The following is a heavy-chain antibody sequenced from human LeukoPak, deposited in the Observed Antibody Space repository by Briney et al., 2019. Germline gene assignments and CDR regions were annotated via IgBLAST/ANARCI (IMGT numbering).Heavy chain of an antibody. V-gene: IGHV4-4*02. CDR3: ARGAFHYDSSGYYYLPHYFDY. CDR2: IYHSGST. CDR1: GGSISSSIW. Sequence: SSGTLSLTCAVSGGSISSSIWWSWVRQPPGKGLEWIGEIYHSGSTNYNPSLKSRVTISVDKSKNQFSLKLSSVTAADTAVYYCARGAFHYDSSGYYYLPHYFDYWGQGTLVTVSS. J-gene: IGHJ4*02. D-gene: IGHD3-22*01.